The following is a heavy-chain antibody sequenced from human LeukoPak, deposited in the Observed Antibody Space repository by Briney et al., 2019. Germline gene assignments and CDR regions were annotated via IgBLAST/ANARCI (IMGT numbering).Heavy chain of an antibody. J-gene: IGHJ6*02. D-gene: IGHD2-2*01. CDR1: GFTFSSYW. CDR2: INSDGSST. CDR3: AKDLLYCSSTSCHPIAGMDV. Sequence: GGSLRLSCAASGFTFSSYWMHWVRQAPGKGLVWVSRINSDGSSTSYADSVKGRFTISRDNSKNTLYLQMNSLRAEDTAVYYCAKDLLYCSSTSCHPIAGMDVWGQGTTVTVSS. V-gene: IGHV3-74*01.